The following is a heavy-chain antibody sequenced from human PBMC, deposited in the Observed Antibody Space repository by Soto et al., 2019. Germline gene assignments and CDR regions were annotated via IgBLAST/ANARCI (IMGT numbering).Heavy chain of an antibody. CDR3: ARDLEEGAAAGTFSWFDP. J-gene: IGHJ5*02. D-gene: IGHD6-13*01. V-gene: IGHV1-3*01. Sequence: ASVKVSCQASGYTFTSYAMHWVRQAPGQRLEWMGWINAGNGNTKYSQKFQGRVTITRDTSASTAYMELSSLRSEDTAVYYCARDLEEGAAAGTFSWFDPWGQGTLVTVSS. CDR1: GYTFTSYA. CDR2: INAGNGNT.